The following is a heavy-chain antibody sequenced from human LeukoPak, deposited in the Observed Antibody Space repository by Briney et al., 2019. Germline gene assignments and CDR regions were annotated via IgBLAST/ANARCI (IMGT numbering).Heavy chain of an antibody. CDR3: AREGDSSGYYYDY. CDR1: GGTFSSYT. CDR2: IIPTLGIA. V-gene: IGHV1-69*04. J-gene: IGHJ4*02. Sequence: SVKVSCKASGGTFSSYTISWVRQAPGQGLEWMGRIIPTLGIANYAQKFQGRVTITADKSTSTAYMELSSLRSEDTAVYYCAREGDSSGYYYDYWGQGTLVTVSS. D-gene: IGHD3-22*01.